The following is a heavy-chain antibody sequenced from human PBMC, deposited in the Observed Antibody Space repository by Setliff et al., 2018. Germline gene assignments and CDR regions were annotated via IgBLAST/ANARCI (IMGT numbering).Heavy chain of an antibody. CDR3: ARARSNSGRYGFFDY. CDR1: GDSINSGGVC. V-gene: IGHV4-30-4*08. D-gene: IGHD6-19*01. CDR2: ICYTGTST. Sequence: SETLSLTCTVSGDSINSGGVCWTWIRQPPGRDLEWIGYICYTGTSTYYNPSVESRLSISVDRSMNQFSLRLNSVTAADTAVYYCARARSNSGRYGFFDYWGQGALVTVSS. J-gene: IGHJ4*02.